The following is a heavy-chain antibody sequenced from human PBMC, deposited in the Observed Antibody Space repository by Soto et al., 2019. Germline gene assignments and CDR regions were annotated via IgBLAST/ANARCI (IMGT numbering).Heavy chain of an antibody. V-gene: IGHV4-34*01. CDR3: ARGLRPELLWFGELSVPHYFDY. D-gene: IGHD3-10*01. Sequence: SETLSLTCAVYGGSFSGYYWSWIRQPPGKGLEWIGEINHSGSTNYNPSLKSRVTISVDTSKNQFSLKLSSVTAADTAVYYCARGLRPELLWFGELSVPHYFDYWGQGTLVTVSS. J-gene: IGHJ4*02. CDR1: GGSFSGYY. CDR2: INHSGST.